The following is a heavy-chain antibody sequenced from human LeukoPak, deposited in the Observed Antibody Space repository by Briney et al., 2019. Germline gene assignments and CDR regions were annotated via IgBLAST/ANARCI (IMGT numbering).Heavy chain of an antibody. CDR2: ISSSSSTI. V-gene: IGHV3-48*01. CDR3: ARAKAIGY. Sequence: GGSLSLSCAASGFTFSSYSMNWVRQAPGKGLEWVSYISSSSSTIYYADSVKGRFTISRDNAKNSLYLQMNSLRAEDTAVYYCARAKAIGYWGQGTLVTLSA. J-gene: IGHJ4*02. CDR1: GFTFSSYS.